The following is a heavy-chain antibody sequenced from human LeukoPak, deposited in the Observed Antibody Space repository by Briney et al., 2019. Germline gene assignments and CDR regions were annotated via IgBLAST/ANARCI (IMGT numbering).Heavy chain of an antibody. J-gene: IGHJ6*03. CDR2: IYPGNSDT. D-gene: IGHD3-10*01. CDR3: ARSEQSYYYGSGSRYYYYYYYMDV. V-gene: IGHV5-51*01. CDR1: GYTFTTYW. Sequence: GESLKISCKGSGYTFTTYWIGWVRQMPGKGLEWMGLIYPGNSDTRYSPSFHGQVTISADKSISTAYLQWSSLKASDTAMYYCARSEQSYYYGSGSRYYYYYYYMDVWGKGTTVTVSS.